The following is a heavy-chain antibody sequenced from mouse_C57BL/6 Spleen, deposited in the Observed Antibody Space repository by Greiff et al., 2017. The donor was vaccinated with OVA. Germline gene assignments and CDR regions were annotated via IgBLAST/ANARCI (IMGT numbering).Heavy chain of an antibody. CDR1: GYAFSSYW. Sequence: LVESGAELVKPGASVKISCKASGYAFSSYWMNWVKQRPGKGLEWIGQIYPGDGDTNYNGKFKGKATLTADKSSSTAYMQLSSLTSEDSAVYFCARSRDYLFAYWGQGTLVTVSA. CDR3: ARSRDYLFAY. D-gene: IGHD2-4*01. V-gene: IGHV1-80*01. J-gene: IGHJ3*01. CDR2: IYPGDGDT.